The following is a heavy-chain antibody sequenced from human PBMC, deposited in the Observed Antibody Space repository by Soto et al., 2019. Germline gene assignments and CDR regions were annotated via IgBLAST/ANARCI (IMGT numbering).Heavy chain of an antibody. CDR3: ARDVSGGTYPWFFDL. V-gene: IGHV1-18*04. J-gene: IGHJ2*01. Sequence: QGQLVQSGAEVKKPGASVNVSCKASGYTSSIYGISWVRQAPGQGLEWMAWISGYNGNIKCAQKFQGRVTVATDTTTTGAYMELRSLRSDDTAVYYCARDVSGGTYPWFFDLWGRGTLVTVSS. D-gene: IGHD1-26*01. CDR1: GYTSSIYG. CDR2: ISGYNGNI.